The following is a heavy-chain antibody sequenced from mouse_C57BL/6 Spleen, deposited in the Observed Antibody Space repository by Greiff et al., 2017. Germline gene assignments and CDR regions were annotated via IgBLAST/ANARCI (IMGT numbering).Heavy chain of an antibody. D-gene: IGHD1-1*01. Sequence: QVQLKESGAELAKPGASVKLSCKASGYTFTSYWMHWVKQRPGQGLEWIGYINPSSGYTKYNQKFKDKATLTADKSSSTAYMQLSSLTYEDSAVYYCATGSSHAWFAYWGQGTLVTVSA. CDR1: GYTFTSYW. CDR2: INPSSGYT. V-gene: IGHV1-7*01. J-gene: IGHJ3*01. CDR3: ATGSSHAWFAY.